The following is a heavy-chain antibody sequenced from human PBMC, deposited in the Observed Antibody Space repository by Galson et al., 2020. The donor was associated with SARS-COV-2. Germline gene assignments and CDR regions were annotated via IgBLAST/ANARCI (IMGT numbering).Heavy chain of an antibody. CDR3: AAFVARPVY. CDR1: GFTFTSSA. Sequence: SVKVSCKTSGFTFTSSAVQWVRQARGQRLEWIGWILVCSGKTNYAQKFQERVTITRDMSTSTAYMELSSLGYEDTAVYYCAAFVARPVYWGQGTLVTVAS. CDR2: ILVCSGKT. D-gene: IGHD6-6*01. J-gene: IGHJ4*02. V-gene: IGHV1-58*01.